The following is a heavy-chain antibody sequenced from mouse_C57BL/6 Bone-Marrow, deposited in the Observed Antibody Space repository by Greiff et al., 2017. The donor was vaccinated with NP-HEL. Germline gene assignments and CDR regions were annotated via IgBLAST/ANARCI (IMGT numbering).Heavy chain of an antibody. CDR2: ISNGGGST. CDR1: GFTFSDYY. Sequence: EVMLVESGGGLVQPGGSLKLSCAASGFTFSDYYMYWVRQTPEKRLEWVAYISNGGGSTYYPDPVQGRFTISRDNAKNTLYLQMSRLEAEDTAMYYCARQGAYYSNSTWFADWGQGTLVTVSA. CDR3: ARQGAYYSNSTWFAD. D-gene: IGHD2-5*01. J-gene: IGHJ3*01. V-gene: IGHV5-12*01.